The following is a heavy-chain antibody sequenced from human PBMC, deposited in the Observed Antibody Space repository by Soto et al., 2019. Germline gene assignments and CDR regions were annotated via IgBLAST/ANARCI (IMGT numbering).Heavy chain of an antibody. CDR1: GVSFNNHA. CDR2: IGHSGYSI. Sequence: PGGSLRLSCAASGVSFNNHAMAGVRQAQGKGLEWVSSIGHSGYSINYGDYVKGRFTISRDNSKNMVFLEMNGLRAEDTALYYCARSDDKDILTGCYNWGQGALVTVSS. CDR3: ARSDDKDILTGCYN. D-gene: IGHD3-9*01. V-gene: IGHV3-23*01. J-gene: IGHJ4*02.